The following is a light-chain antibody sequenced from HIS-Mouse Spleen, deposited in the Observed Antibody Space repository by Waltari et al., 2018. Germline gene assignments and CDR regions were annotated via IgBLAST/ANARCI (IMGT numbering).Light chain of an antibody. CDR2: EDS. J-gene: IGLJ3*02. V-gene: IGLV3-10*01. Sequence: SYELTQPPSVSVSPGQTARTTCPGDALPNKYASCYQQKSGQAPVLVIYEDSKRPSGIPERFSGSSSGTMATLTISGAQVEDEADYYCYSTDSSGNHRRVFGGGTKLTVL. CDR3: YSTDSSGNHRRV. CDR1: ALPNKY.